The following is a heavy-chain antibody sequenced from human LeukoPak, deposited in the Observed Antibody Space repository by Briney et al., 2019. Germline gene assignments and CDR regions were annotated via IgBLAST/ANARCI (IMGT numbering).Heavy chain of an antibody. Sequence: ASVKVSCKASGYTFTSYYMHWVRQAPGQGLEWMGIINPSGGSTSYAQKFQGRATMTRDMSTSTVYMELSSLRSEDTAVYYCARGRSRGWFDPWGQGTLVTVSS. CDR3: ARGRSRGWFDP. J-gene: IGHJ5*02. D-gene: IGHD5-24*01. CDR1: GYTFTSYY. CDR2: INPSGGST. V-gene: IGHV1-46*01.